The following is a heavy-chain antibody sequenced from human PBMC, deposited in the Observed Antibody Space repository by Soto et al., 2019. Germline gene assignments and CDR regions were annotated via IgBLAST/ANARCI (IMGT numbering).Heavy chain of an antibody. CDR2: ISYDGSNK. V-gene: IGHV3-30-3*01. Sequence: QVQLVESGGGVVQPGRSLRLSCAASGFTFSSYAMHWVRQAPGKGLEWVAVISYDGSNKYYADSVKGRFTISRDNSKNTLYLQMNSLRAEDTAVYYCARPGGAGTRIPVPPEYFQHWGQGTLVTVSS. CDR3: ARPGGAGTRIPVPPEYFQH. CDR1: GFTFSSYA. D-gene: IGHD1-1*01. J-gene: IGHJ1*01.